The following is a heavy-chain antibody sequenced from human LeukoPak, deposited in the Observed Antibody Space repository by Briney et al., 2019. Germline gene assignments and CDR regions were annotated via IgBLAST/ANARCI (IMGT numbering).Heavy chain of an antibody. D-gene: IGHD3-22*01. CDR2: IGGSGINT. Sequence: GGSLRLSCAASGFTFNTYGMSWVRQAPGKGLEWVSGIGGSGINTYYADSVKGRFAISRDNSRNTLYLQMNSLRAEDTAVYYCAAYDSSGHFTDYWGQGTLVTVSS. CDR1: GFTFNTYG. V-gene: IGHV3-23*01. CDR3: AAYDSSGHFTDY. J-gene: IGHJ4*02.